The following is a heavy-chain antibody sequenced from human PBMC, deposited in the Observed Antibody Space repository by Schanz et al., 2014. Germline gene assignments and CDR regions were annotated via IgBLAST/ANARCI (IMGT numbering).Heavy chain of an antibody. CDR1: GFIFGSSV. CDR3: AKSLESCPGGRCSRGYFDY. V-gene: IGHV3-23*01. D-gene: IGHD2-8*02. J-gene: IGHJ4*02. Sequence: EVQLLESGGGLIQPGGSLRLSCAASGFIFGSSVMAWVRQAPGKGLEWVSGITGASDHIDYAESVKGRFTISRDNSKNTRYLQMDSLRAEDTAVYYCAKSLESCPGGRCSRGYFDYWGQGTLVTVSS. CDR2: ITGASDHI.